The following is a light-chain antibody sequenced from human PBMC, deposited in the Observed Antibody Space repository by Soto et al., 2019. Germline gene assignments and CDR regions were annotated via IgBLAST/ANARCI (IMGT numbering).Light chain of an antibody. Sequence: ENVLTQSPDTLSLSPGERATLSCRASQSVGSNHLAWYQQKPGQPPRLLIVRASVRSTGIADRVSGSVSGTDFTFTIFRRGPEDSGMYYCQQYDVSPWTFGQGTKLDIK. CDR2: RAS. V-gene: IGKV3-20*01. CDR3: QQYDVSPWT. CDR1: QSVGSNH. J-gene: IGKJ1*01.